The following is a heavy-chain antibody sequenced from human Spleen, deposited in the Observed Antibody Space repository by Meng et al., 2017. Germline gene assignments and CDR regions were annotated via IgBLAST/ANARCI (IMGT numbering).Heavy chain of an antibody. CDR2: IYYSGST. CDR1: GGSISSSGYY. CDR3: AKDRLARFCSGGSCFPNWFDP. V-gene: IGHV4-39*07. D-gene: IGHD2-15*01. J-gene: IGHJ5*02. Sequence: SETLSLTCTVSGGSISSSGYYWGWIRQPPGKGLEWIGSIYYSGSTNYNPSLKSRVTISVDTSKNQFSLKLSSVTAADTAVYYCAKDRLARFCSGGSCFPNWFDPWGQGTLVTVSS.